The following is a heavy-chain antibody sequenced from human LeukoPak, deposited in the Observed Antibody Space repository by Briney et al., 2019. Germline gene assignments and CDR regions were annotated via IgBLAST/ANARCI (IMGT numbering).Heavy chain of an antibody. D-gene: IGHD2-15*01. J-gene: IGHJ2*01. CDR3: ARRWSGGYCSGGSCYYFDL. CDR2: IYYSGST. CDR1: GGSLSIYY. Sequence: SETLSLTCTVSGGSLSIYYWRWVRQPPGKGLEGIGYIYYSGSTNYNPSLKSRVTISVDTSKNQFSLKLSSVTAADTAVYYCARRWSGGYCSGGSCYYFDLWGRGTLVTVSS. V-gene: IGHV4-59*08.